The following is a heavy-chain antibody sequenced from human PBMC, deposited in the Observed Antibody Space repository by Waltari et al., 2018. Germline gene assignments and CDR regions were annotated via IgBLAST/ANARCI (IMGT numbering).Heavy chain of an antibody. J-gene: IGHJ4*02. D-gene: IGHD3-22*01. CDR3: ARHYYYDNSGFPDS. CDR2: SYPGDSDA. V-gene: IGHV5-51*01. CDR1: GYTFTTWW. Sequence: VQLAQSGAEVRKAGESLKISCQVSGYTFTTWWIGWVRQMPGEGLEWMGISYPGDSDARYRPSVEGQVTMSVDESTNTAYLQWSSLKASDSAMYYCARHYYYDNSGFPDSWGQGTLVTVAS.